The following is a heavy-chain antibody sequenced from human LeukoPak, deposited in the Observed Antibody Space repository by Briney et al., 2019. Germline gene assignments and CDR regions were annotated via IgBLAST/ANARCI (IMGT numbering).Heavy chain of an antibody. V-gene: IGHV3-21*04. D-gene: IGHD3-16*01. CDR2: ISSSSSYI. Sequence: GGSLRLSCAASGFTFSNYSMNWVRQAPGKGLEWVSSISSSSSYIYYADSVKGRFTISRDNSKNTLYLQMNSLRADDTAVYYCAREVRGDYFDFWGQGTPVTVSS. CDR1: GFTFSNYS. CDR3: AREVRGDYFDF. J-gene: IGHJ4*02.